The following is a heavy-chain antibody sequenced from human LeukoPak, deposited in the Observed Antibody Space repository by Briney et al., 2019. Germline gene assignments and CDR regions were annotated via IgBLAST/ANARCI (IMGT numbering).Heavy chain of an antibody. J-gene: IGHJ6*03. V-gene: IGHV4-4*02. CDR3: ARETGYSSSWYGYYYYYYMDV. CDR2: IYHSGST. Sequence: PSETLSLTCTVSGGSISSSNWWSWVRQPPGKGLEWIGEIYHSGSTNYNPSLKSRVTISVDKSKNQFSLKLSSVTAADTAVYYCARETGYSSSWYGYYYYYYMDVWGKGTTVTVSS. CDR1: GGSISSSNW. D-gene: IGHD6-13*01.